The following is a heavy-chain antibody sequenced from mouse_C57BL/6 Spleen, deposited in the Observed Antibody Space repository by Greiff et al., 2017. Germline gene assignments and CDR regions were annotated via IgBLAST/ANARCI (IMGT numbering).Heavy chain of an antibody. J-gene: IGHJ3*01. CDR3: ARSLYYSNYGFAY. V-gene: IGHV5-6*01. Sequence: EVKLMESGGDLVKPGGSLKLSCAASGFTFSSYGMSWVRQTPDKRLEWVATISSGGSYTYYPDSVKGRFTISRDNAKNTLYLQMSSLKSEDTAMYYCARSLYYSNYGFAYWGQGILVTVSA. CDR1: GFTFSSYG. CDR2: ISSGGSYT. D-gene: IGHD2-5*01.